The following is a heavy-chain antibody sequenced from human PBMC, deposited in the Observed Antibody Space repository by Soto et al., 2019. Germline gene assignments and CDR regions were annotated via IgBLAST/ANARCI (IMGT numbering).Heavy chain of an antibody. CDR2: INPNSGGT. Sequence: ASVKVSCKASGYTFTGYYMHWVRQAPGQGLEWMGWINPNSGGTNYAQKFQGWVTMTRDTSISTAYMGLSRLRSDDTAVYYCARASIAASMPYNWFDPWGQGTLVTVSS. CDR3: ARASIAASMPYNWFDP. J-gene: IGHJ5*02. D-gene: IGHD6-6*01. V-gene: IGHV1-2*04. CDR1: GYTFTGYY.